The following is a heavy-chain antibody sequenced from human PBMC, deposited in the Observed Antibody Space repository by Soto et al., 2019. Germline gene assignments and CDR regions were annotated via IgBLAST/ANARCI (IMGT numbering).Heavy chain of an antibody. V-gene: IGHV4-34*01. J-gene: IGHJ5*02. CDR2: INHSGIT. Sequence: SETLSLTCAVYGGSFSGYYWSWIRQPPGKGLEWIGEINHSGITNYNPSLKSRVTISVVTSKNQFSLKLSSVTAADTVVYYCARGGASFFPNWFDPWGQGTLVTVSS. CDR1: GGSFSGYY. D-gene: IGHD3-3*02. CDR3: ARGGASFFPNWFDP.